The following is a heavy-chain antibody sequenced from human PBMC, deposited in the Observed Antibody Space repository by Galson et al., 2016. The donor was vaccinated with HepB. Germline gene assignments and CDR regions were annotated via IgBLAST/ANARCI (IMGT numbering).Heavy chain of an antibody. J-gene: IGHJ4*02. CDR2: IYYSGGT. Sequence: ETLSLTCTVSGGSTCGHHWSWIRQPPGKGLEWIGYIYYSGGTNYNPSLRSRVTISVDTSKNQLSLKLSSVTAADTAVYYCARDRGSAAGFDYWGQGTLVTVSS. V-gene: IGHV4-59*11. D-gene: IGHD6-13*01. CDR3: ARDRGSAAGFDY. CDR1: GGSTCGHH.